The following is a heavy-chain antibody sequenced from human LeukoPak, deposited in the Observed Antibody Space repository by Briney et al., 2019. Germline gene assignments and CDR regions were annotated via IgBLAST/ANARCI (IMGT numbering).Heavy chain of an antibody. CDR2: IYYSGST. D-gene: IGHD2-2*02. CDR1: GGSISSGGYY. V-gene: IGHV4-31*03. Sequence: SETLSLTCTVSGGSISSGGYYWSWIRQHPGKGLEWIGYIYYSGSTYYNPSLKSRVTISVDTSKHQFSLKLSSVTAADTAVYYCASAAMGYCSSTSCYTQFDYWGQGTLVTVSS. J-gene: IGHJ4*02. CDR3: ASAAMGYCSSTSCYTQFDY.